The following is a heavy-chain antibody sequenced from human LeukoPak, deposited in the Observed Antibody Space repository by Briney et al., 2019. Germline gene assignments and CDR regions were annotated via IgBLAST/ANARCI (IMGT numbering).Heavy chain of an antibody. J-gene: IGHJ5*02. V-gene: IGHV3-21*04. CDR1: GFTFSSYS. CDR2: ISSRSSYI. D-gene: IGHD6-6*01. Sequence: PGGSLRLSCAASGFTFSSYSMNWVRQAPGKGLEWVSSISSRSSYIYYADSVKGRFTISRDNAKNSLYLQMNSLRAEDTALYYCAKDSLPLIEYSSSYNWFDPWGQGTLVTVSS. CDR3: AKDSLPLIEYSSSYNWFDP.